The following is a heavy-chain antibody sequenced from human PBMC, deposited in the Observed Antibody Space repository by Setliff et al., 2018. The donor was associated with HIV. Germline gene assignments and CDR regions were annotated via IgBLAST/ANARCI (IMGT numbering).Heavy chain of an antibody. CDR2: IKPDGSMK. CDR1: GFTLSTYW. D-gene: IGHD1-26*01. J-gene: IGHJ4*02. V-gene: IGHV3-7*01. CDR3: ARDRGTQHYSFDY. Sequence: GGSLRLSCAASGFTLSTYWMTWVRQAPGKGLEWVANIKPDGSMKYYVDSVKGRFTISRDNAENTLDLQMNNLRVEDTAIYYCARDRGTQHYSFDYWGQGTLVTVSS.